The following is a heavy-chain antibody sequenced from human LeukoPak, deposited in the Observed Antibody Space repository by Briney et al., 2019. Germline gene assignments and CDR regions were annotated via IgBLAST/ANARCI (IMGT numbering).Heavy chain of an antibody. CDR3: ARTGSSGWYSDY. V-gene: IGHV4-59*08. J-gene: IGHJ4*02. D-gene: IGHD6-19*01. CDR1: GGSISSSY. Sequence: SETLSLTCTVSGGSISSSYWSWIRQPPGKGLEWIGYISYSGSTNYNPSLKSRVTISVDTSKNQFSLKLSSVTAADTAVYYCARTGSSGWYSDYWGQGTLVTVSS. CDR2: ISYSGST.